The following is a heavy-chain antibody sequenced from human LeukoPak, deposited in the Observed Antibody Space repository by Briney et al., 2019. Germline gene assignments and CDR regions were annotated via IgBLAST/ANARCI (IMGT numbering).Heavy chain of an antibody. J-gene: IGHJ6*03. CDR2: ISTSNTI. CDR3: ARVAYDDFWSGLIPHTYYMDV. V-gene: IGHV3-48*01. Sequence: GGSLRLSCAASGFSFSSHSMTWVRQAPGKGLEWISYISTSNTIYYADSVSGRFTVSRDNAKNSLFLQMHSLRAEDTAIYYCARVAYDDFWSGLIPHTYYMDVWGKGTTVTVSS. CDR1: GFSFSSHS. D-gene: IGHD3-3*01.